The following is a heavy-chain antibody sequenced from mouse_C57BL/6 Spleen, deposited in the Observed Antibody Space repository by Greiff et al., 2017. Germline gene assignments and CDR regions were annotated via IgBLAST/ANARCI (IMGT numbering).Heavy chain of an antibody. CDR1: GYTFTSYG. Sequence: VQLVESGAELARPGASVKLSCKASGYTFTSYGISWVKQRTGQGLEWIGEIYPRSGNTYYNEKFKGKATLTADKSSSTAYMGLRSLTSEDSAVYFCARGGSFHYRGQGTTLTVSS. CDR2: IYPRSGNT. CDR3: ARGGSFHY. D-gene: IGHD1-1*01. J-gene: IGHJ2*01. V-gene: IGHV1-81*01.